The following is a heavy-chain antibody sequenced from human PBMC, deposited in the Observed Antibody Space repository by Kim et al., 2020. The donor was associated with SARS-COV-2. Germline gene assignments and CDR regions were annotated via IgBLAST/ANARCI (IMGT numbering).Heavy chain of an antibody. Sequence: GGSLRLSCAASGFTFDDYAMHWVRQAPGKGLECVSLISGDGGSTYYADSVKGRFTISRDNSKNSLYLQMNSLRTEDTALYYCAKGSHYYDSRGGYYYYYGMDVWGQGTTVTVSS. CDR1: GFTFDDYA. CDR2: ISGDGGST. CDR3: AKGSHYYDSRGGYYYYYGMDV. D-gene: IGHD3-22*01. J-gene: IGHJ6*02. V-gene: IGHV3-43*02.